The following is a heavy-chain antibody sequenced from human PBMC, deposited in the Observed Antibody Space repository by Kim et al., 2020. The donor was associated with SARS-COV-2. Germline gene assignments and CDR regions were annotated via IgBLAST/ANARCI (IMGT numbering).Heavy chain of an antibody. CDR3: ARRMRITVDFGY. V-gene: IGHV1-18*04. Sequence: ASVKVSCKASGYTFTSYGIRSVRQAPGQRLAWMGCISAYNGNTNYAQKLQGRVTMTTHTSTSTAYMELRSRRTDDTAVYYCARRMRITVDFGYWGQGTLVTVSS. CDR2: ISAYNGNT. J-gene: IGHJ4*02. CDR1: GYTFTSYG. D-gene: IGHD3-16*01.